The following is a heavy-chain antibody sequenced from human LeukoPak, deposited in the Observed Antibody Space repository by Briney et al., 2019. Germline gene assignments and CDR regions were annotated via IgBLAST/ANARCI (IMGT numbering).Heavy chain of an antibody. D-gene: IGHD3-22*01. V-gene: IGHV1-24*01. CDR3: ATGGITMIVVASTAFDY. J-gene: IGHJ4*02. CDR1: GFTFSSYG. Sequence: GGSLRLSCAASGFTFSSYGMHWVRQAPGKGLEWMGGFDPEDGETIYAQKFQGRVTMTEDTSTDTAYMELSSLRSEDTAVYYCATGGITMIVVASTAFDYWGQGTLVTVSS. CDR2: FDPEDGET.